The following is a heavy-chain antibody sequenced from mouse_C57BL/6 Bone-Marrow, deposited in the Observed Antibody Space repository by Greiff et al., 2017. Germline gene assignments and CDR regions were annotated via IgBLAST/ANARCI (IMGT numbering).Heavy chain of an antibody. CDR2: IDPANGNT. D-gene: IGHD1-1*01. J-gene: IGHJ2*01. V-gene: IGHV14-3*01. CDR3: ADYYGSSSYFDY. CDR1: GFYIKNTY. Sequence: VQLQQSVAELVRPGASVKLSCTASGFYIKNTYMHWVKQRPEQGLEWIGMIDPANGNTKYAPKFQGKATITADTSSNTAYLQLSSLTSEDTAIYYCADYYGSSSYFDYGGQGTTLTVSS.